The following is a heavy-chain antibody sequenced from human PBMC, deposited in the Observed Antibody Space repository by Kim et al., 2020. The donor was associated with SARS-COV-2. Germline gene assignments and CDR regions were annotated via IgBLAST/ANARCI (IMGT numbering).Heavy chain of an antibody. V-gene: IGHV1-3*01. CDR1: GYTFTTYA. J-gene: IGHJ4*02. CDR2: INAGNGNT. Sequence: ASVKVSCKASGYTFTTYALYWVRQAPGQSLEWMGWINAGNGNTRYSQKFQGRLIITRDTSASTVYMELSSLRSEDTAVYYCAREGHSSASLGFDNWGLGTLVTVSS. CDR3: AREGHSSASLGFDN. D-gene: IGHD6-19*01.